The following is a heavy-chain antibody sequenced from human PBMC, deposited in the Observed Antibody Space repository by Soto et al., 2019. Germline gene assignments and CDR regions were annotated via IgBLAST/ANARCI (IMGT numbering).Heavy chain of an antibody. CDR2: IYYSGST. V-gene: IGHV4-31*03. Sequence: QVQLQESGPGLVKPSQTLSLTCTVSGGSISSGGYYWSWIRQHPGKGLEWIGYIYYSGSTYYNPSLKSRVTISVDTSKNQFSLKLSSVTAADTAVYYCAREGDSSSPLRYYGMDVWGQGTTVTVSS. CDR3: AREGDSSSPLRYYGMDV. J-gene: IGHJ6*02. CDR1: GGSISSGGYY. D-gene: IGHD2-21*02.